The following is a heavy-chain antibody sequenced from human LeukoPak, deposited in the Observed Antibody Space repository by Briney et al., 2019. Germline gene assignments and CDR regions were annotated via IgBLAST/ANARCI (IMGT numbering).Heavy chain of an antibody. D-gene: IGHD6-19*01. CDR3: VRVGWGAFNV. J-gene: IGHJ3*01. V-gene: IGHV4-34*01. CDR2: INHSGST. Sequence: SETLPLTCAVYGGSFSGYYWSWIRQPPGKGLEWIGEINHSGSTNYNPSLKSRVTISVDTSKNQFSLKLSSVTAADTAVYYCVRVGWGAFNVWDQGTMVTVSS. CDR1: GGSFSGYY.